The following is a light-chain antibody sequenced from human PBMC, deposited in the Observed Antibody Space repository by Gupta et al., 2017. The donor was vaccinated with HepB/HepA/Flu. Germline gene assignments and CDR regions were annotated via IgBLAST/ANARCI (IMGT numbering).Light chain of an antibody. V-gene: IGLV2-23*02. Sequence: QPALTQPASVSGSLGQSITISCTGTSTDVGYFNLVSWYQQHPGKAPKLVIYEVSKRPAEISSRFSGSKSGNTASLTISGLQADDEGDYYCCSYAGRSFSVFGGGTRLTVI. CDR1: STDVGYFNL. J-gene: IGLJ3*02. CDR3: CSYAGRSFSV. CDR2: EVS.